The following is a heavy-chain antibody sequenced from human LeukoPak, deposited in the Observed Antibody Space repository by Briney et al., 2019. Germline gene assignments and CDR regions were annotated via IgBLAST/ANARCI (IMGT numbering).Heavy chain of an antibody. V-gene: IGHV3-33*01. J-gene: IGHJ6*02. CDR1: GFFFSGYG. CDR3: ARDNDLYLDV. D-gene: IGHD3-3*01. CDR2: IRHDGGEK. Sequence: GGSLRLSCAASGFFFSGYGMHWVRQAPGKGLEWVAAIRHDGGEKWYADSVQGRVIISRDDSISTLYLQMNSLRVEDTAVYYCARDNDLYLDVWGQGTTVTVSS.